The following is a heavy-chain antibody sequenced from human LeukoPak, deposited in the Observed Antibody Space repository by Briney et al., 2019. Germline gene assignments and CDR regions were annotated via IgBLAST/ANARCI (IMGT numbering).Heavy chain of an antibody. V-gene: IGHV3-33*01. CDR1: GFTFSSYG. J-gene: IGHJ1*01. D-gene: IGHD2-2*01. Sequence: GGSLRLSCAASGFTFSSYGMHWVRQAPGKGPEWVAVIWYDGSNKYYADSVKGRFTISRDNSKNTLYLQMNSLRAEDTAVYYCARDYCSSTSCYEQEEYFQHWGQGTLVTVSS. CDR3: ARDYCSSTSCYEQEEYFQH. CDR2: IWYDGSNK.